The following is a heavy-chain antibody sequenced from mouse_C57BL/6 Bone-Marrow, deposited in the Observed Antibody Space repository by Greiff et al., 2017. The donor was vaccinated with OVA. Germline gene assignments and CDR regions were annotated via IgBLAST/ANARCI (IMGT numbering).Heavy chain of an antibody. D-gene: IGHD2-3*01. CDR2: IYPGDGDT. V-gene: IGHV1-82*01. Sequence: QVQLQQSGPELVKPGASVKISCKASGYAFRSSWMNWVKQRPGKGLAWIGRIYPGDGDTKYNGKFKGKATLTADKSSSTAYMQRSSLTSEDSAVYFCARHEDGYYASYFDYWGQGTTLTVSS. J-gene: IGHJ2*01. CDR3: ARHEDGYYASYFDY. CDR1: GYAFRSSW.